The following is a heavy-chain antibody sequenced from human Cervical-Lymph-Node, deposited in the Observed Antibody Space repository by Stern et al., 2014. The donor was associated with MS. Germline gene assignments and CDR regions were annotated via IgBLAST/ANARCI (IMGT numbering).Heavy chain of an antibody. CDR2: INYSGST. V-gene: IGHV4-31*03. D-gene: IGHD3-16*01. J-gene: IGHJ6*02. CDR1: GGSISSGGYY. CDR3: ARGGGVWLNSGMDV. Sequence: VQLVESGPGLVKPSQTLSLTCTVSGGSISSGGYYWSWIRQHPGKGLEWIGYINYSGSTYYNPSLKSRVTISVDTSKNQFSLKLTSVTAADTAVYYCARGGGVWLNSGMDVWGQGTTVTVSS.